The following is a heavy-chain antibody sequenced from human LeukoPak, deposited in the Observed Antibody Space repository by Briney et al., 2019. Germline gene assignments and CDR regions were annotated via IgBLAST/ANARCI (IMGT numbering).Heavy chain of an antibody. Sequence: GGSLRLSCAASGFTFSSHSLMWVRQAPGKGLEWVSSISPDSGYIYYADSVKGRFTISRDNAKNSLYLQMNSLRAEDTAVYYCARVRSSGWYSTPDAFDIWGQGTMVTVSS. CDR3: ARVRSSGWYSTPDAFDI. V-gene: IGHV3-21*01. CDR1: GFTFSSHS. J-gene: IGHJ3*02. CDR2: ISPDSGYI. D-gene: IGHD6-19*01.